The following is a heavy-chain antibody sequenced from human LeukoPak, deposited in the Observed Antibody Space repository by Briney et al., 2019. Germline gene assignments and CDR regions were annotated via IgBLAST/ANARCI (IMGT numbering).Heavy chain of an antibody. V-gene: IGHV3-7*01. CDR3: ASYQLRYYYYGMDV. D-gene: IGHD2-2*01. Sequence: GGSLRLSCAALGFTFSSYWMSWVRQAPGKGLEWVANIKQDGSEKYYVDSVKGRFTISRDNAKNSLYLQMNSLRAEDTAVYYCASYQLRYYYYGMDVWGQGTTVTVSS. J-gene: IGHJ6*02. CDR1: GFTFSSYW. CDR2: IKQDGSEK.